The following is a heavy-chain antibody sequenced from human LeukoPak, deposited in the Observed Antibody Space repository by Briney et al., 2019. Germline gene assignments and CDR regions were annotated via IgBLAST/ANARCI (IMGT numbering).Heavy chain of an antibody. CDR1: GFTFSSYG. CDR3: PRVGRKWKPNGPDP. Sequence: GGSLRLSCAASGFTFSSYGMHWVRQAPGKGLEWVAFIRYDGSNKYYADSVKGRFTISRDNSKNTLYLQMNSLRAEDTAVYYFPRVGRKWKPNGPDPWGKGTLSPSPQ. D-gene: IGHD1-26*01. CDR2: IRYDGSNK. V-gene: IGHV3-30*02. J-gene: IGHJ5*02.